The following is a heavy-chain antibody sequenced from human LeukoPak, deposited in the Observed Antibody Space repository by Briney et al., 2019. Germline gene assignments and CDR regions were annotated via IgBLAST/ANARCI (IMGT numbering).Heavy chain of an antibody. CDR2: INWNDDK. J-gene: IGHJ4*02. D-gene: IGHD3-10*01. CDR1: GFSLSTSGVG. Sequence: SGPTLVKPTQTLTLTCTFSGFSLSTSGVGVGWIRQPPGKALEWLALINWNDDKRYNTSRKSRVTITKETYKTQMVLKMTKMDPVDTATYYCARLRITMVRGVIIPGDYWGQGTLVTVSS. V-gene: IGHV2-5*01. CDR3: ARLRITMVRGVIIPGDY.